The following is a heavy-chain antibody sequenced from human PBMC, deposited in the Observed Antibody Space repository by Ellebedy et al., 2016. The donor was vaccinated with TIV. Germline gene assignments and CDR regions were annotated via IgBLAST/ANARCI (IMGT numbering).Heavy chain of an antibody. J-gene: IGHJ3*02. CDR1: GGSISSYY. D-gene: IGHD6-13*01. V-gene: IGHV4-59*12. CDR3: ARTMQQPGEFGAFDI. CDR2: IYYSGST. Sequence: SETLSLTCTVSGGSISSYYWSWIRQHPGKGLEWIGYIYYSGSTYYNPSLKSRVTISVDTSKNQFSLKLSSVNAADTAVYYCARTMQQPGEFGAFDIWGQGTMVTVSS.